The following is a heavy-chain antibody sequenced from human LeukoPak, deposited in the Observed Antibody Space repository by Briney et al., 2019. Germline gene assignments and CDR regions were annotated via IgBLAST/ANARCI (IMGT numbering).Heavy chain of an antibody. CDR3: AREGGPYSSTLRGH. J-gene: IGHJ4*02. CDR2: IYSDGTP. CDR1: GLTVSSNY. Sequence: GGSLRLSCAPFGLTVSSNYMSWVRQAPGKGLEWVSTIYSDGTPYYADSLKGRFTISRDNSKNTLYLQMNSLRAEDTAVYYCAREGGPYSSTLRGHWGQGTLVTVSS. D-gene: IGHD6-19*01. V-gene: IGHV3-53*01.